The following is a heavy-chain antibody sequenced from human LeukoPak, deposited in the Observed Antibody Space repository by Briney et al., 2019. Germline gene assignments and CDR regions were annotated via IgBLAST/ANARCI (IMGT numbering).Heavy chain of an antibody. CDR1: GFTVSSNS. CDR3: ARARSFHSGSYRWPGGY. Sequence: GGSLRLSCTVSGFTVSSNSMSWVRQAPGKGLEWVSFIYSDNTHYSDSVKGRFTISRDNSKNTLYLQMNSLRAEDTAVYYCARARSFHSGSYRWPGGYWGQGTLVTVSS. CDR2: IYSDNT. V-gene: IGHV3-53*01. J-gene: IGHJ4*02. D-gene: IGHD1-26*01.